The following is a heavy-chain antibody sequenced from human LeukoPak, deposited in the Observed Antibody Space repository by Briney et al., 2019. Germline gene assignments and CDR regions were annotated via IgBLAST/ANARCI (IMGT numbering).Heavy chain of an antibody. D-gene: IGHD3-16*01. CDR2: IKQDGSAK. V-gene: IGHV3-7*04. CDR3: ARWGGGFDY. Sequence: GGSLRLSCAASGFTFSRYWMSWVRQAPGKGLEWVANIKQDGSAKYYGDSVEGRFTISRDNAKNSLYLQMNSLRAEDTTVYYCARWGGGFDYWGQGTLVTVSS. CDR1: GFTFSRYW. J-gene: IGHJ4*02.